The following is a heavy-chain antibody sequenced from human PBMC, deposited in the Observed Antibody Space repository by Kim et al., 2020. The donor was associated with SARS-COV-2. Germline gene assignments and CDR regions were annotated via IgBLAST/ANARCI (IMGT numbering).Heavy chain of an antibody. D-gene: IGHD3-10*01. CDR2: ISISNGDT. Sequence: ASVKVSCKASNYSFSNHGISWVRQAPGQGLEWMGWISISNGDTRYAQNFQGRVTVTTDTSTSTAYVELRSLTSDYTAVYYCARDGTMVRGVITHYYGMDVWGQGTTVTVSS. CDR1: NYSFSNHG. J-gene: IGHJ6*02. V-gene: IGHV1-18*01. CDR3: ARDGTMVRGVITHYYGMDV.